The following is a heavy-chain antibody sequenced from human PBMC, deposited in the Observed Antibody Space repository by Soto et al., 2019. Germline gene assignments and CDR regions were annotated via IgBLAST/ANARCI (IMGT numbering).Heavy chain of an antibody. Sequence: QVQLVESGGGVVQPGRSLRLSCAASGFTFSSYAMHWVRQAPGKGLEWVAVISYDGSNKYYADSVKGRFTISRDNSKNTLYLQMNSLRAEDTAVYYCARVRVIAVAGYGMDVWGQGTTVTVSS. CDR2: ISYDGSNK. CDR3: ARVRVIAVAGYGMDV. V-gene: IGHV3-30-3*01. CDR1: GFTFSSYA. J-gene: IGHJ6*02. D-gene: IGHD6-19*01.